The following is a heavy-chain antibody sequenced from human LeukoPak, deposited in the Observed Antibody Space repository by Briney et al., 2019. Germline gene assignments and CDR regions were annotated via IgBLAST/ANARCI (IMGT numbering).Heavy chain of an antibody. J-gene: IGHJ3*02. CDR1: GGSISSSSYY. D-gene: IGHD3-9*01. Sequence: PSETLSLTCTVSGGSISSSSYYWGWIRQPPGKGLEWIGSIYYSGSTNYNPSLKSRVTISVDTSKNQFSLKLSSVTAADTAVYYCARYHLYDILTGYAFDIWGQGTMVTVSS. CDR2: IYYSGST. CDR3: ARYHLYDILTGYAFDI. V-gene: IGHV4-39*07.